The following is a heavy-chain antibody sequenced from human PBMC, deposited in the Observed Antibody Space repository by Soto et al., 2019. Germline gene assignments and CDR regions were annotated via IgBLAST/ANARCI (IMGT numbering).Heavy chain of an antibody. J-gene: IGHJ5*02. Sequence: QVQLVQSGAEVKKPGASVKVSCKASGYTFTGYYMHWVRQAPGQGLEWMGWINPNSGGTNYAQKCQGRVTMTRDTSISTAYMELSRLRSDDTAVYYCARGRRSGYDVSTADNWFDPWGQGTLVTVSS. CDR1: GYTFTGYY. CDR3: ARGRRSGYDVSTADNWFDP. D-gene: IGHD3-22*01. V-gene: IGHV1-2*02. CDR2: INPNSGGT.